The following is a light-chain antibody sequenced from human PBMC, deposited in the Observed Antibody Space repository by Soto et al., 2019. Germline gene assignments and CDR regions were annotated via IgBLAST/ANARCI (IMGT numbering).Light chain of an antibody. V-gene: IGKV3-11*01. CDR1: QSVSTY. Sequence: TVLTQSPATLSLSPGERATLSCRASQSVSTYLAWYQQKPGQAPRLLIYDASNRATGIPARFSGSGSGTDFTLTISSLEPEVFAVYYCQQRSNWPLLTFGGGTKVEIK. CDR3: QQRSNWPLLT. CDR2: DAS. J-gene: IGKJ4*01.